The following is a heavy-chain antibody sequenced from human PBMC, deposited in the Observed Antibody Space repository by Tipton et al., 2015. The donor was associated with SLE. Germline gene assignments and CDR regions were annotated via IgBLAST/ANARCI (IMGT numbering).Heavy chain of an antibody. J-gene: IGHJ4*02. D-gene: IGHD2-15*01. Sequence: TLSLTCAVYGGSFSDYYWSWIRQPPGKGLEWIGELIHGVSTNYNPAFKSRVLISEDTSKNQFSLKLSSVTAADTAMYYCATVARWTAIDYWGQGTLVTVSS. V-gene: IGHV4-34*12. CDR1: GGSFSDYY. CDR2: LIHGVST. CDR3: ATVARWTAIDY.